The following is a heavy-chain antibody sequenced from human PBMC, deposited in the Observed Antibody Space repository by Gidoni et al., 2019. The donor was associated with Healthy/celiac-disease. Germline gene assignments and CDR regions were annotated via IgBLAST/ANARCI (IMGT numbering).Heavy chain of an antibody. J-gene: IGHJ4*02. V-gene: IGHV3-30-3*01. CDR3: ERGSAGVVVVAAPGY. Sequence: QVQLVESGGGVVQPGRSLILSCAAPGFTFSSYAMHWVRQAPGKGLEWVAVISYDGSNKYYADSVKGRFTISRDNSKNTLYLQMNSLRAEDTAVYYCERGSAGVVVVAAPGYWGQGTLVTVSS. CDR1: GFTFSSYA. D-gene: IGHD2-15*01. CDR2: ISYDGSNK.